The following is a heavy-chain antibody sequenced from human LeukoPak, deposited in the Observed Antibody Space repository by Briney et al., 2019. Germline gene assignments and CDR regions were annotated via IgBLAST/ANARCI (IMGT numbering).Heavy chain of an antibody. J-gene: IGHJ4*02. D-gene: IGHD2-15*01. CDR1: GGSISSYY. Sequence: SETLSLTCTVSGGSISSYYWSWMRQPPGKGLEWIGYIYYSGSTNYNPSLKSRVTISVDTSKNQFSLKLSSVTAADTAVYYCARVETGSPRIVFDYWGQGTLVTVSS. CDR3: ARVETGSPRIVFDY. CDR2: IYYSGST. V-gene: IGHV4-59*01.